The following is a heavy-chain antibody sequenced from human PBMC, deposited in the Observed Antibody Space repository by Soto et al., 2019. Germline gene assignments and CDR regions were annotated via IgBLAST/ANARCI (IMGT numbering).Heavy chain of an antibody. CDR3: AREGGGYTAPISSPDCT. CDR1: CCSISSGGYY. V-gene: IGHV4-31*03. Sequence: QVQLQESGPGLVKPSQTLSLTCTVSCCSISSGGYYWSWIRQHPGTGLEWIGYIYYSGSTYYNPSLKSRVTISVDTSKNRFSMKLSSVTAADTAVYYCAREGGGYTAPISSPDCTWGRGTLVTVCS. J-gene: IGHJ5*02. D-gene: IGHD3-16*01. CDR2: IYYSGST.